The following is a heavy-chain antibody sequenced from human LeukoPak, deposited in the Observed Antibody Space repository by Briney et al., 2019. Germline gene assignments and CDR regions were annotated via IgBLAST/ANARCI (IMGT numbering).Heavy chain of an antibody. D-gene: IGHD6-19*01. J-gene: IGHJ6*02. CDR1: GFTFSSYG. CDR2: IRYDGSNK. CDR3: AASGSGWFYGMDV. V-gene: IGHV3-30*02. Sequence: GGPLRLSCAASGFTFSSYGMHWVRQAPGKGLEWVAVIRYDGSNKYYADSVKGRFTISRDNSKNTLYLQMNSLRAEDTAVYYCAASGSGWFYGMDVWGQGTTVTVSS.